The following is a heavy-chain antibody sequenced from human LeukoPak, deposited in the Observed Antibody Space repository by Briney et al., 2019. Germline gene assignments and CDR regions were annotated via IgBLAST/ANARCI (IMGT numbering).Heavy chain of an antibody. CDR1: GGSFSGYY. Sequence: PSETLSLTCAVYGGSFSGYYWSWIRQPPGKGLEWIGEINHSGSTNYNPSLKSRVTISVDTSKNQFSLKLSSVTAADTALYYCARESISGGWFDPWGQGTLVTVSS. CDR3: ARESISGGWFDP. J-gene: IGHJ5*02. D-gene: IGHD6-6*01. CDR2: INHSGST. V-gene: IGHV4-34*01.